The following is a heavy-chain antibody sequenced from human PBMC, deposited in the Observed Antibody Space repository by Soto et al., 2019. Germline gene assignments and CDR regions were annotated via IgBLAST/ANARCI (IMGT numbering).Heavy chain of an antibody. D-gene: IGHD2-8*02. CDR1: GYSFTGYY. Sequence: HEHLVQSGAEVKRPGASLKVSCKASGYSFTGYYIHWVRQAPGQGLEWMGWINPDSGATNYAQNFQGRGNLDSHTAIHTGSMDLTSSATGGTAVHFWAGGHYWTGGYPFSYFGYWGQGNLVIVSS. CDR3: AGGHYWTGGYPFSYFGY. CDR2: INPDSGAT. J-gene: IGHJ4*02. V-gene: IGHV1-2*02.